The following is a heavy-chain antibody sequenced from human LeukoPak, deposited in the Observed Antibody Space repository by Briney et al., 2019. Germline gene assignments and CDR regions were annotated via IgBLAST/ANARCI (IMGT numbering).Heavy chain of an antibody. CDR1: GGTFTSYA. D-gene: IGHD6-13*01. CDR2: IMPILGKA. Sequence: SVKVSCKASGGTFTSYAFSWLRQAPGQGLEWMGGIMPILGKANYAQKFQGRVTITADESTSTAYMELNSLRSEDTAMYYCARDWGMGPSSSWAWGQGTLVTVSS. V-gene: IGHV1-69*10. J-gene: IGHJ5*02. CDR3: ARDWGMGPSSSWA.